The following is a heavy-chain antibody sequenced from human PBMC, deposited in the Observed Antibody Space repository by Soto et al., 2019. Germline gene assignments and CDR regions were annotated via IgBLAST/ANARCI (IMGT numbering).Heavy chain of an antibody. D-gene: IGHD6-6*01. J-gene: IGHJ4*02. CDR1: GGTFSSYS. Sequence: SVKVSCKASGGTFSSYSISWVRQAPGQGLEWMGGVIPIFGTANYAQKFQGRVTITADESTSTAYMELSSLRSEDTAVYYCAIEYSSSPPYYPIGYWGQGTLVTVSS. CDR2: VIPIFGTA. CDR3: AIEYSSSPPYYPIGY. V-gene: IGHV1-69*13.